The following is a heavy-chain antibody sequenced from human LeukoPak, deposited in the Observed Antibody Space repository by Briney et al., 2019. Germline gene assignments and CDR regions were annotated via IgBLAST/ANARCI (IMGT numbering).Heavy chain of an antibody. CDR3: AKGAAAGKVDWFDP. J-gene: IGHJ5*02. CDR2: LTGYGGA. D-gene: IGHD6-13*01. CDR1: GLSFANYA. Sequence: GGSLRLSCEASGLSFANYAMMWVRQAPGKGLQWISTLTGYGGAYYADSGEGRFIISRDISKNTMFLQMYSLRAEDTAVYYCAKGAAAGKVDWFDPWGQGTLVTVSS. V-gene: IGHV3-23*01.